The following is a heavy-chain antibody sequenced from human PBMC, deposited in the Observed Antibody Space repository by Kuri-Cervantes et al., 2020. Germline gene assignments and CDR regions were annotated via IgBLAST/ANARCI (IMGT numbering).Heavy chain of an antibody. CDR3: ASDRVPAARYYYYGMDV. Sequence: GGSLRLSCAASGFTVSSNYMSWVRQAPGKGLEWVSVIYSGGSTYYADSVKGRFTISRDNSKNTLYLQMNSLRAEDTAVYYCASDRVPAARYYYYGMDVWGQGTTVTVSS. CDR2: IYSGGST. D-gene: IGHD2-2*01. V-gene: IGHV3-53*01. J-gene: IGHJ6*02. CDR1: GFTVSSNY.